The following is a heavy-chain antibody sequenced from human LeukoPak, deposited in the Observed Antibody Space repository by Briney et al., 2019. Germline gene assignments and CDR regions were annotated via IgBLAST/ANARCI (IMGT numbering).Heavy chain of an antibody. CDR1: GFTFDDYG. CDR2: INWNGGNT. J-gene: IGHJ4*02. D-gene: IGHD6-19*01. Sequence: GGSLRLSCAASGFTFDDYGMSWVRQAPGKGLGWVAGINWNGGNTGYSDSLKGRFTISRDNAKNSLYLQMDSLRAEDTALYYCGRDLSGWYGPDYWGQGTLVTVSS. CDR3: GRDLSGWYGPDY. V-gene: IGHV3-20*04.